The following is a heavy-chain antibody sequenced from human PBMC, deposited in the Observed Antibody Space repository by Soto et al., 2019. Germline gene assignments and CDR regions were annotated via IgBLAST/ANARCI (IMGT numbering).Heavy chain of an antibody. CDR2: INHSGST. CDR1: GGSFSGYY. D-gene: IGHD4-17*01. CDR3: ARYGGDYDYYYYYMDV. V-gene: IGHV4-34*01. J-gene: IGHJ6*03. Sequence: SETLSLTCAVYGGSFSGYYWSWIRQPPGKGLEWIGEINHSGSTNYNPSLKSRVTISVDTSKNQFSLKLSSVTAADTAVYYCARYGGDYDYYYYYMDVWGKGTTVTVPS.